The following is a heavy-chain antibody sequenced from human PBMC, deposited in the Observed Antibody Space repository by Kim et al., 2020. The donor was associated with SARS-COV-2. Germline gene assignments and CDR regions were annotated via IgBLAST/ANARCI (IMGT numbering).Heavy chain of an antibody. Sequence: YCTPSLTVRVTISVGTSKNQFSLKLSAVPAADTAVYYCARHSSSMSWFDPWGQGTLVTVAS. J-gene: IGHJ5*02. CDR3: ARHSSSMSWFDP. V-gene: IGHV4-39*01. D-gene: IGHD6-6*01.